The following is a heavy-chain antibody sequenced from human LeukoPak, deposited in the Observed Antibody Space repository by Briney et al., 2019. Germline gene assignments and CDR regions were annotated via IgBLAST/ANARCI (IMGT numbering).Heavy chain of an antibody. CDR1: GYTFTGYY. CDR2: INPNSGGT. V-gene: IGHV1-2*02. Sequence: ASEKVSCKASGYTFTGYYMHWVRQAPGQGLEWMGWINPNSGGTNYAQKFQGRVTMTRDTSISTAYMELSRLRSDDTAVYYCASVGYCGGDCYDNWFDPWGQGTLVTVSS. D-gene: IGHD2-21*02. CDR3: ASVGYCGGDCYDNWFDP. J-gene: IGHJ5*02.